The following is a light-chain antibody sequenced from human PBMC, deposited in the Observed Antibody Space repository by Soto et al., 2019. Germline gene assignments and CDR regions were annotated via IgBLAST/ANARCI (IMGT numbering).Light chain of an antibody. J-gene: IGKJ2*01. CDR1: QHITND. V-gene: IGKV1-17*01. CDR3: LHHNGYPPV. CDR2: LAS. Sequence: DIQMTQSPSSLSASVGDTVTITCRASQHITNDCAWYQQKAGRAPKCLILLASRLQTGVPSRFRCSGSGKEFTLTIRSLQPEDFATYYCLHHNGYPPVFGQGTKVEIK.